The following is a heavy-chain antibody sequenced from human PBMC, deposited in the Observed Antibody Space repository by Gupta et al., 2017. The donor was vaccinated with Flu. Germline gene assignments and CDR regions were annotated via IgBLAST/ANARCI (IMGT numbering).Heavy chain of an antibody. CDR2: ISFDGSIK. V-gene: IGHV3-30*18. Sequence: VRQAPGKGLEWVAVISFDGSIKYYADSVKGRFTISREISKNTLYLQMNSLRAEDTAVYYCAKVSDPGRWLNYDYLGQGTLVTVSS. D-gene: IGHD3-10*01. J-gene: IGHJ4*02. CDR3: AKVSDPGRWLNYDY.